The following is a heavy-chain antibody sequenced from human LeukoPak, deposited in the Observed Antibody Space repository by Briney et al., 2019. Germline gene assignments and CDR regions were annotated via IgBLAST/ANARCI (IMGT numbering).Heavy chain of an antibody. J-gene: IGHJ4*02. Sequence: ASVKVSCKASGYTFISYDINWVRQATGQGLEWMGWINPNSGGTNYAQKFQGRVTMTRDTSISTAYMELSRLRSDDTAVYYCARAAYGSGSFNWGQGTLVTVSS. V-gene: IGHV1-2*02. CDR2: INPNSGGT. CDR3: ARAAYGSGSFN. D-gene: IGHD3-10*01. CDR1: GYTFISYD.